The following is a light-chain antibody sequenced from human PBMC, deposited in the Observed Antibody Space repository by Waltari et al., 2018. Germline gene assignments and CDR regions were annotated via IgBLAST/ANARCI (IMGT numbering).Light chain of an antibody. CDR3: QQYDNLPYT. V-gene: IGKV1-33*01. Sequence: DIQMTQSPSSLSASVGDRVTITCQASQDISNYLNWYEQKPVKAPKLLIYDASNLETGVPARFSGSGSGTDFTFAISSLQPEEIATYYCQQYDNLPYTFGQGTKLEIK. J-gene: IGKJ2*01. CDR2: DAS. CDR1: QDISNY.